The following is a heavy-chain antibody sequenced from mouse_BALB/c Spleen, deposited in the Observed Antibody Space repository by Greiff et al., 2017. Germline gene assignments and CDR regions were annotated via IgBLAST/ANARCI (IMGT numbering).Heavy chain of an antibody. CDR2: ISSGGGST. CDR3: ARSQPNWDY. D-gene: IGHD4-1*01. CDR1: GFAFSSYD. Sequence: DVKLVESGGGLVKPGGSLKLSCAASGFAFSSYDMSWVRQTPEKRLEWVAYISSGGGSTYYPDTVKGRFTISRDNAKNTLYLQMSSLKSEDTAMYYCARSQPNWDYWGQGTTLTVSS. J-gene: IGHJ2*01. V-gene: IGHV5-12-1*01.